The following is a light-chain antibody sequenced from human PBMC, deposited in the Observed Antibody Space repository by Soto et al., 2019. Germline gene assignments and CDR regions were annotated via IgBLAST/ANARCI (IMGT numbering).Light chain of an antibody. CDR1: QGIRSY. Sequence: DIQLTQSPSFLSASVGDRVTITCRASQGIRSYLAWYQQKPAKAPKLLIYAAGTLQSGVPSRFSGSGSGTEFPLTISSLQPEDFATYYCQQLNSYPYTFGQGTKLEIK. J-gene: IGKJ2*01. CDR2: AAG. V-gene: IGKV1-9*01. CDR3: QQLNSYPYT.